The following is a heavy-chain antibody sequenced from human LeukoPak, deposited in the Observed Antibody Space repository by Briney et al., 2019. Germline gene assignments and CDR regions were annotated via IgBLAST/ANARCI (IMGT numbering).Heavy chain of an antibody. Sequence: SETLSLTCTVSGDSISGNYWTWIRQPPGKGLEWIGYIYYSGSTNYNASLKSRVTISVDTSKNQFSLKLSSVTAADTAVYYCARLLSSDWYKGAFDIWGQGTMVTVSS. J-gene: IGHJ3*02. CDR1: GDSISGNY. CDR3: ARLLSSDWYKGAFDI. D-gene: IGHD6-19*01. V-gene: IGHV4-59*08. CDR2: IYYSGST.